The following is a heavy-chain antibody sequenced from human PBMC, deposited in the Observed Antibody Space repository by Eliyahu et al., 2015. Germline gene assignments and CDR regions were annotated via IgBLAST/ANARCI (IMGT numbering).Heavy chain of an antibody. V-gene: IGHV1-3*04. CDR1: GYTFTNYA. CDR2: INSDNGKI. J-gene: IGHJ5*02. D-gene: IGHD1-1*01. CDR3: VRGVGRSDWIVDR. Sequence: QVQLVQSGAEVKKPGASVKVSCKASGYTFTNYAMHWVRQAPGHRLEWMGWINSDNGKIETSQRFQGRVTITRDTSASTAYMELTSLRSEDTAVYYCVRGVGRSDWIVDRWGQGTLVTVSS.